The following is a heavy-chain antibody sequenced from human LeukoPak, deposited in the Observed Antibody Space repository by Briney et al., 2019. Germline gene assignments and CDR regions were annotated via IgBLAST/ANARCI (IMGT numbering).Heavy chain of an antibody. CDR3: ARRRFIWFGELLIDY. V-gene: IGHV4-34*01. J-gene: IGHJ4*02. CDR1: GGSFSGYY. CDR2: INHSGST. D-gene: IGHD3-10*01. Sequence: SETLSLTCAVYGGSFSGYYWSWIGQPPGKGLEWIGEINHSGSTNYNPSRKSRVTISVDTSKNQFSLKLSSVTAADTAVYYCARRRFIWFGELLIDYWGQGTLVTVSS.